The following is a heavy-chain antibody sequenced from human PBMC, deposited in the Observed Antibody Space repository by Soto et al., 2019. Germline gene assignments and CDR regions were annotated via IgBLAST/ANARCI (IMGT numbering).Heavy chain of an antibody. CDR3: ASAMADYFDWLSPLDY. Sequence: ASVKVSCKASGYTFTSYGISWVRQAPGQGLEWMGLISAYNGNTNYAQKLQGRVTMTTDTSTSTAYMELRSLRSDDTAVYYCASAMADYFDWLSPLDYWGQGTLVTVSS. CDR1: GYTFTSYG. V-gene: IGHV1-18*01. J-gene: IGHJ4*02. D-gene: IGHD3-9*01. CDR2: ISAYNGNT.